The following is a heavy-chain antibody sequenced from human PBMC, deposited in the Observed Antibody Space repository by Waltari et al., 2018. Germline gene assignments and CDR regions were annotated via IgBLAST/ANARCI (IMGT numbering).Heavy chain of an antibody. D-gene: IGHD4-17*01. V-gene: IGHV3-74*01. CDR2: INRDGSST. CDR1: GFTFSSYW. Sequence: EVQLVESGGGLVQPGGSLRLSCAASGFTFSSYWMHWVRQAPGKGLVGVSRINRDGSSTSNADSVKGRFTISSDNAKNTLYLQMNSLRAEDTAVYYCARDSLYGFDYWGQGTLVTVSS. CDR3: ARDSLYGFDY. J-gene: IGHJ4*02.